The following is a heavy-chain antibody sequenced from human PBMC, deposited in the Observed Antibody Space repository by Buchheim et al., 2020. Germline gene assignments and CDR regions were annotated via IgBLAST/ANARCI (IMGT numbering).Heavy chain of an antibody. CDR2: INPSGGST. D-gene: IGHD2-15*01. Sequence: QVQLVQSGAEVKKPGASVKVSCKASGYTFTSYYMHWVRQAPGQGLEWMGIINPSGGSTSYAKTFQGRVTMARDTSTSTVDMELSSLRSEDTAVYYCARDLKGIVVVVAAITGFDYWGQGTL. J-gene: IGHJ4*02. CDR3: ARDLKGIVVVVAAITGFDY. CDR1: GYTFTSYY. V-gene: IGHV1-46*01.